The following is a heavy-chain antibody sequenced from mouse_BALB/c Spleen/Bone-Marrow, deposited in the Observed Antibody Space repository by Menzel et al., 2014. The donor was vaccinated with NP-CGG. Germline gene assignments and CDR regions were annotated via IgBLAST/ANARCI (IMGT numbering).Heavy chain of an antibody. J-gene: IGHJ4*01. Sequence: VKLMESGPELVKPGASVKMSCKASGYTFTDYVITWVKQRTGQGLEWIGEIYPGSGSTYYNGKFKGKATLTADKSSNTAYMQLGSLTSEDSAVYFCARLDGNYRYAMDYWGQGTSVTVSS. CDR1: GYTFTDYV. CDR3: ARLDGNYRYAMDY. V-gene: IGHV1-77*01. CDR2: IYPGSGST. D-gene: IGHD2-1*01.